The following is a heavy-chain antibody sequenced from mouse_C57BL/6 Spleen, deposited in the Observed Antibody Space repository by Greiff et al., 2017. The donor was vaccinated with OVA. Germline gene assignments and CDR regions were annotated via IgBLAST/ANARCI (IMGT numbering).Heavy chain of an antibody. V-gene: IGHV1-72*01. CDR2: IDPNSGGT. Sequence: QVQLQQPGAELVKPGASVKLSCKASGYTFTSYWMHWVKQRPGRGLEWIGRIDPNSGGTKYNEKFKSKATLTVYKPSSTAYMQLSSLTSEDSAVYYCAKGYYGYDEGAYAMDYWGQGTSVTVSS. J-gene: IGHJ4*01. CDR1: GYTFTSYW. D-gene: IGHD2-2*01. CDR3: AKGYYGYDEGAYAMDY.